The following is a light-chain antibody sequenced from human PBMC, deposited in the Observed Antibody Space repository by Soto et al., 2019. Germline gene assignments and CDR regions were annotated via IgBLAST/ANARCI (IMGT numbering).Light chain of an antibody. CDR2: GAS. V-gene: IGKV3-20*01. CDR1: QSVSSSY. Sequence: EIVLTQSPGTLSLSPGERATLSCRASQSVSSSYFAWYQQKPGQAPRLLIYGASSRATGIPDRFSGSGSGTDFTLIISRREPEDFAVYSCQQYGSSPYTFGQGTKLEIK. J-gene: IGKJ2*01. CDR3: QQYGSSPYT.